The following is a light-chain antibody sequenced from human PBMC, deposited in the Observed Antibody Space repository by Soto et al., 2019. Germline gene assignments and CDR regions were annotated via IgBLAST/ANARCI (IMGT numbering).Light chain of an antibody. CDR3: SSYGGYNNFVV. J-gene: IGLJ2*01. Sequence: QSALTQPPSASGSPGQSVTISCTGTSSDVGGYNYVSWYQQHPGKAPKLMIFEVNKRPSGVPDRFSGSKSGSTASLTVSGLQAEDEADYYCSSYGGYNNFVVFGGGTKLTVL. V-gene: IGLV2-8*01. CDR2: EVN. CDR1: SSDVGGYNY.